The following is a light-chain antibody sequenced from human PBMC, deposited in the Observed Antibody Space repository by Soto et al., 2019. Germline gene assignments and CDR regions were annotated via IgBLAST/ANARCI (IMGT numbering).Light chain of an antibody. CDR1: QSVSSTY. CDR3: QQYGSSPVT. CDR2: VAS. J-gene: IGKJ2*01. Sequence: EIVLTQSPGTLSLSPGERATLSCRASQSVSSTYLAWYQQKPGQAPRLLIYVASNRATGIPDRFSGSGSVTDFTLTISRLEPEDFAVYYCQQYGSSPVTFGQGTKLEIK. V-gene: IGKV3-20*01.